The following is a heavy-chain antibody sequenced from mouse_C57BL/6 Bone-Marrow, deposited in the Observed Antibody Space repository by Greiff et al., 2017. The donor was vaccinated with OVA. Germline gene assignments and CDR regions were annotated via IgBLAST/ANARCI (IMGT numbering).Heavy chain of an antibody. CDR2: ISYDGSN. J-gene: IGHJ2*01. Sequence: EVQLQESGPGLVKPSQSLSLTCSVTGYSITSGYYWNWIRQFPGNKLECMGYISYDGSNHYNPSLKNRISSTRDTSKNQFFLKLNSVTTEDTATYYCARGGTTVVNFDYWGQGTTLTVSS. V-gene: IGHV3-6*01. CDR1: GYSITSGYY. D-gene: IGHD1-1*01. CDR3: ARGGTTVVNFDY.